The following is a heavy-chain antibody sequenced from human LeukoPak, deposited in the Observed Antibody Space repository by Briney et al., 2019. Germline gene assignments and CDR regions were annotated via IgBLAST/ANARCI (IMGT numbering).Heavy chain of an antibody. CDR1: GYTFTGYY. V-gene: IGHV1-2*02. CDR2: INPNSGGT. J-gene: IGHJ5*02. Sequence: ASVKVSCKASGYTFTGYYMHWVRQAPGRGLEWMGWINPNSGGTNYAQKFQGRVTMTRDTSISTAYMELSRVRSDDTAVYYCARVPPYGSGSYYKSNWFDPWGQGTLVTVSS. D-gene: IGHD3-10*01. CDR3: ARVPPYGSGSYYKSNWFDP.